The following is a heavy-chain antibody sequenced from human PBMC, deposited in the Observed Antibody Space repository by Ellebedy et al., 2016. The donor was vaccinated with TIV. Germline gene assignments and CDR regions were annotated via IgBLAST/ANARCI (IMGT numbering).Heavy chain of an antibody. CDR2: IFTSDIT. D-gene: IGHD2-15*01. J-gene: IGHJ4*02. Sequence: GESLKISCAASGFAVNSYYITLARQAPGKGLDWVSVIFTSDITSYADSVRGQFTISRDTYKNTVSLQMNSLRVEDTAIYYCAVVDFCWGQGTLVTVSS. CDR3: AVVDFC. V-gene: IGHV3-53*01. CDR1: GFAVNSYY.